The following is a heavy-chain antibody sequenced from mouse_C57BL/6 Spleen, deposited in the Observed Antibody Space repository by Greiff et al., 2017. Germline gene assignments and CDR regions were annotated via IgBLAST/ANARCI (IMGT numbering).Heavy chain of an antibody. J-gene: IGHJ3*01. Sequence: QVQLQQSGAELVRPGTSVTVSCKASGYAFTNYLIEWVKQRPGQGLEWIGVINPGSGGTNYNEKFKGKATLTADKSSSTAYMQLSSLTSEDSAVYFYARGNYGYSWFAYWGQGTLVTVSA. CDR3: ARGNYGYSWFAY. D-gene: IGHD2-2*01. V-gene: IGHV1-54*01. CDR2: INPGSGGT. CDR1: GYAFTNYL.